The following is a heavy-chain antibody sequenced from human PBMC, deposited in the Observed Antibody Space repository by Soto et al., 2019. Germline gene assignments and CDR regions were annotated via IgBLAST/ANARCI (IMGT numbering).Heavy chain of an antibody. Sequence: QITLKESGPTLVKPTQTLTLTCTFSGFSLYTGGVGVAWIRQPPGKALEWLALIYWDDDKRYSPTLKSSLTITKDTSKRQVVLTITNMDPVDTATYYCTHTDSRTSRAMDYWGQGTLVTVSS. CDR1: GFSLYTGGVG. V-gene: IGHV2-5*02. CDR2: IYWDDDK. J-gene: IGHJ4*02. CDR3: THTDSRTSRAMDY. D-gene: IGHD2-21*02.